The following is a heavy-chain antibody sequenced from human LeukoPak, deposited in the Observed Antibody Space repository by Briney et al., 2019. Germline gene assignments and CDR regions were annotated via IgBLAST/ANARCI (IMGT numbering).Heavy chain of an antibody. D-gene: IGHD6-6*01. J-gene: IGHJ4*02. CDR1: GGSISSGGYY. Sequence: SQTLSLTCTVSGGSISSGGYYWSWIRQPPGKGLERIGYIYHSGSTYYNPSLKSRVTISVDRSRNQFSLKLSSVTAADTAVYYCARDEAARPGGYWGQGTLVTVSS. CDR3: ARDEAARPGGY. CDR2: IYHSGST. V-gene: IGHV4-30-2*01.